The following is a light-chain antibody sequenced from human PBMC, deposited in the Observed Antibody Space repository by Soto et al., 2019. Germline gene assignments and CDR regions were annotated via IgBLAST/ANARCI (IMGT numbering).Light chain of an antibody. CDR3: GADHGDVSEFVYV. V-gene: IGLV9-49*01. CDR2: VGTGGIVG. J-gene: IGLJ1*01. CDR1: SGYTNYK. Sequence: QSVLTQSPSASASLGASVTLTCTLSSGYTNYKVDWYQQRPGKGPRFVMRVGTGGIVGSKGDGIPDRFSVLGSGPNRYLTIRNIQEEDEGDYHCGADHGDVSEFVYVFGTGTKLTVL.